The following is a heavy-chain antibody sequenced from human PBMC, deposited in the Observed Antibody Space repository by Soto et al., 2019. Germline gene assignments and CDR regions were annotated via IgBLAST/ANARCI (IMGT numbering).Heavy chain of an antibody. CDR1: GGSFSSGDFC. CDR2: IYDSGST. V-gene: IGHV4-30-4*01. J-gene: IGHJ4*02. D-gene: IGHD3-10*01. Sequence: SETLSLTCSVSGGSFSSGDFCWSWIRQPPGKGLELIGNIYDSGSTYYNPSLRSRAIMSVDTSKNQFSLKLSSVTSCDTAVYFCARADYFSDRFDYWGQGAPVTVSS. CDR3: ARADYFSDRFDY.